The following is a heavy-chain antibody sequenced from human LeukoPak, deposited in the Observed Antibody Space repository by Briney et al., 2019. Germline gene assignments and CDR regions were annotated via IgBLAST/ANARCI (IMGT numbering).Heavy chain of an antibody. CDR1: GFTFSSYA. CDR2: ISYDGSNK. J-gene: IGHJ4*02. V-gene: IGHV3-30*04. D-gene: IGHD3-22*01. CDR3: ARGGHSSGYYYAFDY. Sequence: GRSLRLSCAASGFTFSSYAMHWVRQAPGKGLEWVAVISYDGSNKYYADSVKGRFTISRDNSKNTLYLQMNSLRAEDTAVYYCARGGHSSGYYYAFDYWGQGTLVTVSS.